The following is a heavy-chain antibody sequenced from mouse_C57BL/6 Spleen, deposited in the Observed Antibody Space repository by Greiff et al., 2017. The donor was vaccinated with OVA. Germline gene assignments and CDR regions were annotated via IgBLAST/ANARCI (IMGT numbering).Heavy chain of an antibody. CDR2: IDPSDSYT. D-gene: IGHD2-3*01. CDR1: GYTFTSYW. J-gene: IGHJ2*01. Sequence: QVQLQQSGAELVKPGASVKLSCKASGYTFTSYWMQWVKQRPGQGLEWIGEIDPSDSYTNYNQKFKGKATLTVDTSSSTAYMQLSSLTSEDSAVYYCARWGYYYFDYWGQGTTLTVSS. V-gene: IGHV1-50*01. CDR3: ARWGYYYFDY.